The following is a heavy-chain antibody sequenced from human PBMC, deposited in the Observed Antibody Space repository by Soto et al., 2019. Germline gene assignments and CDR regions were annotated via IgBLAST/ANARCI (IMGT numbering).Heavy chain of an antibody. CDR2: INPADSDT. Sequence: RGESLKISCKGSGYSFTNYWIGWVRQMPGKGLEWMGIINPADSDTRCSPSFQGQVTVSVDKSISTAYLQRGSLKASDTAMYYCVRPDSTGYYSHWGQGTPVTVLL. CDR1: GYSFTNYW. J-gene: IGHJ4*02. D-gene: IGHD3-9*01. CDR3: VRPDSTGYYSH. V-gene: IGHV5-51*01.